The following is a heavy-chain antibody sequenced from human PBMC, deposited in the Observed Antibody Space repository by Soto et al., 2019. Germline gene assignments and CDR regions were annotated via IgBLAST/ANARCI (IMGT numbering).Heavy chain of an antibody. CDR3: ARDPDYYDSSGYGYFDY. CDR2: IYWDDDK. D-gene: IGHD3-22*01. J-gene: IGHJ4*02. CDR1: GFSLSTSGVG. V-gene: IGHV2-5*02. Sequence: QITLKESGPTLVKPTQTLTLTCTFSGFSLSTSGVGVGWIRQPPGKALEWLALIYWDDDKRYSPSLKSRLTITKXXSXNXXVLTMTNMDPVDTATYYCARDPDYYDSSGYGYFDYWGQGTLVTVSS.